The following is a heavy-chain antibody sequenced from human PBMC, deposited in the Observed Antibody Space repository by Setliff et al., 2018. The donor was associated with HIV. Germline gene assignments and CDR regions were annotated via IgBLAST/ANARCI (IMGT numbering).Heavy chain of an antibody. CDR3: ARGLRTSLVFFDS. V-gene: IGHV4-61*08. Sequence: SETLSLTCNVSAASVGTGAYYWSWIRQSPGKGLEWLGYLYYSGSIDYNPSLKTLVSISIDMSKNQFSLKMSSVTAADTAVYFCARGLRTSLVFFDSWGQGILVTVSS. D-gene: IGHD2-8*01. CDR2: LYYSGSI. J-gene: IGHJ4*02. CDR1: AASVGTGAYY.